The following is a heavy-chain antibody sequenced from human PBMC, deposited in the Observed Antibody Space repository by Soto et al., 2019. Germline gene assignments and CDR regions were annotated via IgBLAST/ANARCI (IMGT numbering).Heavy chain of an antibody. D-gene: IGHD3-22*01. CDR1: GGSISSSSYY. CDR2: IYYSGST. J-gene: IGHJ4*02. V-gene: IGHV4-39*01. Sequence: QLQLQESGPGLVKPSETLSLTCTVSGGSISSSSYYWGWIRQPPGKGLEWIGSIYYSGSTYYNPSLKSRVTISVDTSKNQFSLKLSSVTAADTAVYYCASPDSSGYYVDYWGQGTLVTVSS. CDR3: ASPDSSGYYVDY.